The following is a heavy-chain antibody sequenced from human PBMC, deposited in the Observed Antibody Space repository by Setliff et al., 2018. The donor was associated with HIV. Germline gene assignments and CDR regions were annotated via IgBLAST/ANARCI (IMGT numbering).Heavy chain of an antibody. V-gene: IGHV1-69*13. CDR1: GSTFTSYA. D-gene: IGHD3-10*01. CDR2: IVPIFGTP. CDR3: ARGGGITMVRRPPTYYYYMDV. J-gene: IGHJ6*03. Sequence: SVKVSCKASGSTFTSYAINWVRQAPGQGLEWMGQIVPIFGTPSYAQKFQGRVTISAVESTSTAYMELSSLKSEDTAVYYCARGGGITMVRRPPTYYYYMDVWGTGTTVTVSS.